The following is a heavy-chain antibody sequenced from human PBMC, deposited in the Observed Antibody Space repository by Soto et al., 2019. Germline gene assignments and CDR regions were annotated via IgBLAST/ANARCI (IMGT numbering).Heavy chain of an antibody. V-gene: IGHV5-10-1*01. D-gene: IGHD4-17*01. CDR3: VTTGYYYYGMDV. Sequence: PGESLKISCKGSGYSFTSYWISWVRQMPGKGLEWMGRIDPSDSYTNYSPSFQGHVTISADKSISTAYLQWSSLKASDTAMYYCVTTGYYYYGMDVWGQGTTVTVSS. CDR2: IDPSDSYT. J-gene: IGHJ6*02. CDR1: GYSFTSYW.